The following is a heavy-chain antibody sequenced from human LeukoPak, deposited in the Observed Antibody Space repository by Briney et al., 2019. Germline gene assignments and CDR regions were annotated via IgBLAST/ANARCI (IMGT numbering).Heavy chain of an antibody. V-gene: IGHV3-53*01. CDR3: ARDTRSTGNYYLDY. CDR1: GLTVSSNY. CDR2: IYSGGST. J-gene: IGHJ4*02. D-gene: IGHD1-26*01. Sequence: GGSLRLSCAASGLTVSSNYMSWVRQAPGKGLEWVSVIYSGGSTYYADSVKGRSTISRDNSKNTLYLQMNRLRAEETAVYYCARDTRSTGNYYLDYWGQGTLVTVSS.